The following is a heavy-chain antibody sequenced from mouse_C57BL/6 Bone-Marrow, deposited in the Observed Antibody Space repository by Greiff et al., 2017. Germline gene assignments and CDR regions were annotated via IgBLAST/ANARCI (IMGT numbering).Heavy chain of an antibody. J-gene: IGHJ4*01. Sequence: VHVQQPGAELVMPGASVKLSCKASGYTFTSYWMHWVKQRPGQGLEWIGEIDPADSYTNYNQKFKGKSTLTVDKSSSTAYRQLSRLTSEDSAVYACARVGLPPNYDAMDYWGQGTSVTVSS. CDR2: IDPADSYT. D-gene: IGHD2-10*01. V-gene: IGHV1-69*01. CDR1: GYTFTSYW. CDR3: ARVGLPPNYDAMDY.